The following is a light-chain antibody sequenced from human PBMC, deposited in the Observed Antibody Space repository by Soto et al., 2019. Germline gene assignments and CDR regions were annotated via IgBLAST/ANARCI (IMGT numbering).Light chain of an antibody. CDR2: GAS. V-gene: IGKV3-20*01. CDR3: QQYGDLPWT. Sequence: EIVSTQSPGTLSLSPGERATLSCSASESLSSAYLAWYQQKPGQAPRLLICGASSRATGIPDRFSGSGSGTDFTLTIDRLESEDFAVYFCQQYGDLPWTFGQGTKVDI. CDR1: ESLSSAY. J-gene: IGKJ1*01.